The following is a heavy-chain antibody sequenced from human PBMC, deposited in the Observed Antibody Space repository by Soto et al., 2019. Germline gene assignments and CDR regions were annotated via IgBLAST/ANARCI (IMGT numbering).Heavy chain of an antibody. CDR3: ASNDYGDYYYYYGMDV. J-gene: IGHJ6*02. D-gene: IGHD4-17*01. CDR2: IIPIFGTA. CDR1: GGTFSSYA. Sequence: QVQLVQSGAEVKKPGSSVKVSCKASGGTFSSYAISWVRQTPGQGLEWMGGIIPIFGTANYAQKFQGRVTITADESTSTAYMELSSLRSEDTAVYYCASNDYGDYYYYYGMDVWGQGTTVTVSS. V-gene: IGHV1-69*01.